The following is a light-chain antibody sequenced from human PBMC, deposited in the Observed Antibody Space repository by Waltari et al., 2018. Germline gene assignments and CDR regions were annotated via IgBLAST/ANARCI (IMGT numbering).Light chain of an antibody. V-gene: IGLV1-40*01. J-gene: IGLJ3*02. CDR3: QSYDRSLSGWV. CDR1: SPNTGAGYA. Sequence: QSVLTQPPPVSGAPGQRVPISCTGSSPNTGAGYAVHAYQQLPGTVPNLLIDGNNNRPSGVPDRFSGSKSGTSASLAITGLQAEDEADYYCQSYDRSLSGWVFGGGTKLTVL. CDR2: GNN.